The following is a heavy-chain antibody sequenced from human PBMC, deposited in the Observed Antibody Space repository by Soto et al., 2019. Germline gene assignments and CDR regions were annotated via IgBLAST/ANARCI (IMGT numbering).Heavy chain of an antibody. Sequence: PSETLSLTCEVYGGSFSGYYWSWIRQSPEKGLEWIGEISDSGRTKYTSSLKSRVTISLDRSKNQLSLKMSSVTAADTATYYCAKGLGDYYFGLDVWGQGTTVTVSS. V-gene: IGHV4-34*01. CDR2: ISDSGRT. CDR1: GGSFSGYY. J-gene: IGHJ6*02. CDR3: AKGLGDYYFGLDV.